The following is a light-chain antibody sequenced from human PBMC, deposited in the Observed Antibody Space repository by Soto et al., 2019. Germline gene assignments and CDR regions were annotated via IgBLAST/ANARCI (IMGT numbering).Light chain of an antibody. CDR3: SSYTSSSIYV. V-gene: IGLV2-14*01. CDR2: DVS. CDR1: NSDVGGYNY. J-gene: IGLJ1*01. Sequence: QSALTQPASVSGSPGQSITISCTGTNSDVGGYNYVSWYQQYPGKAPKLMIYDVSNRPSGVSNRFSGSKSGNTASLTISGLQAEDEADYYCSSYTSSSIYVFGTGTKLTVL.